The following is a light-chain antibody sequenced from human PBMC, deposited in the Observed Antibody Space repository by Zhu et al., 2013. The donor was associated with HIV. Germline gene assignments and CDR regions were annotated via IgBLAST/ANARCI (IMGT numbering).Light chain of an antibody. CDR3: LQYNDYPLT. V-gene: IGKV1-9*01. CDR1: QGISSY. Sequence: DIQLTQSPSFLSACVGDRVTITCRASQGISSYLAWYQQKPGKAPKLLIYGASTLQSGVPSRFSGSGSGTEFTLTISSLQPEDFATYYCLQYNDYPLTFGGGTKVEIK. CDR2: GAS. J-gene: IGKJ4*01.